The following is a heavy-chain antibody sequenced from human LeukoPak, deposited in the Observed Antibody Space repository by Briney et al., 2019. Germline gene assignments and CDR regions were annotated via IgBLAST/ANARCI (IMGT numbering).Heavy chain of an antibody. CDR3: ARFGGDIPFDY. Sequence: ASVKVSCKASGYTFIDYYMHWVRQAPGQGLEWMAWINPNSGGTNYAQKFQGRVTITADESTSTAYMELSSLRSEDTAVYYCARFGGDIPFDYWGQGTLVTVSA. J-gene: IGHJ4*02. CDR2: INPNSGGT. D-gene: IGHD2-21*02. CDR1: GYTFIDYY. V-gene: IGHV1-2*02.